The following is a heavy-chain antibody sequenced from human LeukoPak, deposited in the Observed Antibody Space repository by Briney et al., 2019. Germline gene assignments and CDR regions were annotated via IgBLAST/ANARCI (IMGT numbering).Heavy chain of an antibody. CDR3: ARVTRRYGSGTYYYYYYMDV. D-gene: IGHD3-10*01. V-gene: IGHV4-38-2*02. CDR1: GYSISSGYF. J-gene: IGHJ6*03. Sequence: SETLSLTCTVSGYSISSGYFWGWIRQSPGKGLEWIGNIYFHGGTYYNPSLKSRISISLDTSKNKFSLNLSSVTAADTAVYYCARVTRRYGSGTYYYYYYMDVWGKGTTVTISS. CDR2: IYFHGGT.